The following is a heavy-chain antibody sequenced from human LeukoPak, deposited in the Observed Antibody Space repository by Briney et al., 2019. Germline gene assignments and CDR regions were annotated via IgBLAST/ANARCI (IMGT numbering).Heavy chain of an antibody. J-gene: IGHJ4*02. CDR1: GGTFSSYA. CDR2: IIPIFGTA. V-gene: IGHV1-69*05. Sequence: GASVKLSCKASGGTFSSYAISWVRQAPGQGLEWVGGIIPIFGTANYAQKFQGRVTITTDESTSTAYMELSSLRAEDTAVYYCARVRAGDRGLYYFDYWGQGTLVTVSS. D-gene: IGHD7-27*01. CDR3: ARVRAGDRGLYYFDY.